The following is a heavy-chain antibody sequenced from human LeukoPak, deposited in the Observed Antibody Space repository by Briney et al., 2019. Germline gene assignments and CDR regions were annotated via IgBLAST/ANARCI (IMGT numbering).Heavy chain of an antibody. J-gene: IGHJ4*02. D-gene: IGHD1-7*01. CDR2: ISGSGGST. CDR1: GFTFSSYA. CDR3: AKSVAGTTDGY. V-gene: IGHV3-23*01. Sequence: GGSLRLSCAASGFTFSSYAMSWVRQAPGKGLEWVSAISGSGGSTYYADSVKGRFTISRDNSKNTLYLQTNSLRAEDTAVYYCAKSVAGTTDGYWGQGTLVTVSS.